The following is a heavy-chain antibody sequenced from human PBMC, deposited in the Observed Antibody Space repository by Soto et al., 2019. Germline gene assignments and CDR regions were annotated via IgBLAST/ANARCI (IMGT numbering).Heavy chain of an antibody. Sequence: QVQLVQSGAEVKKPGASVKVSCKASGYTFTSYYMHWVRQAPGQGLEWMGIINPSGGSTSYAQKFQGRVTMTRDTSTSTVYMELSSLRSEDTAVYYCARELLSDYYDSSGYSNYYYYGMDVWGQGTTVTVSS. CDR3: ARELLSDYYDSSGYSNYYYYGMDV. D-gene: IGHD3-22*01. J-gene: IGHJ6*02. CDR2: INPSGGST. CDR1: GYTFTSYY. V-gene: IGHV1-46*01.